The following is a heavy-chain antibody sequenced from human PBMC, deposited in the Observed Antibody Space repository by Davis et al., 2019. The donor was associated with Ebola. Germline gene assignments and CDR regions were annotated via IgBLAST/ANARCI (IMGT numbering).Heavy chain of an antibody. CDR1: GGSISSGGYY. CDR3: ARDPLFGVVIIYYGMDV. Sequence: LRLSCTVSGGSISSGGYYWSWIRQHPGKGLEWIGYIYYSGSTNYNPSLKSRVTISVETSKNQFSLKLSSVTAADTAVYYCARDPLFGVVIIYYGMDVWGQGTTVTVSS. CDR2: IYYSGST. V-gene: IGHV4-31*03. D-gene: IGHD3-3*01. J-gene: IGHJ6*02.